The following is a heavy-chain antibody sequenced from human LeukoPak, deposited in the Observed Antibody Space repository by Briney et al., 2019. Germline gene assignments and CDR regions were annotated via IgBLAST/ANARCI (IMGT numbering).Heavy chain of an antibody. Sequence: ASVKVSCKASGYTFTGYYMHWVRQAPGQGLEWMGWINPNSGGTNYAQKFQGRVTMTRDTSISTAYMELSRLRSDDTAVYYCARRDYGDYVYFDYWGQGTLVTVSS. J-gene: IGHJ4*02. CDR1: GYTFTGYY. CDR3: ARRDYGDYVYFDY. V-gene: IGHV1-2*02. CDR2: INPNSGGT. D-gene: IGHD4-17*01.